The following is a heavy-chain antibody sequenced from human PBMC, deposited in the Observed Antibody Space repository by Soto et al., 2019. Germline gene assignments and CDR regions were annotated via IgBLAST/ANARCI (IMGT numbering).Heavy chain of an antibody. D-gene: IGHD6-13*01. CDR1: GGSISSGDYY. CDR2: IYYGGST. CDR3: ARERPDGSRLDP. V-gene: IGHV4-30-4*01. Sequence: QVQLQESGPGLVKPSQTLSLTCTVSGGSISSGDYYWSWIRQPPGKGLVWIGYIYYGGSTYYNPSHKSRVTISVDTSKNQSTLKLSSVTAADTAVYYCARERPDGSRLDPWGQGTLVTVSS. J-gene: IGHJ5*02.